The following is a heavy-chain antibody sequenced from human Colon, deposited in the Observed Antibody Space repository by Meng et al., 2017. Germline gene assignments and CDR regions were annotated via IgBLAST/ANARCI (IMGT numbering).Heavy chain of an antibody. V-gene: IGHV1-3*04. CDR3: ARDERGGPYYFDY. Sequence: QVHLVQSGAELKKPGASVKVSCQASGYSFISYGMHWLRQAPGQRPEWMGWIYTADGNRRYSQRFQDRLTITSDTFARTAYMELSSLRSEDTAVYFCARDERGGPYYFDYWGQGTLVTVSS. CDR2: IYTADGNR. CDR1: GYSFISYG. J-gene: IGHJ4*02.